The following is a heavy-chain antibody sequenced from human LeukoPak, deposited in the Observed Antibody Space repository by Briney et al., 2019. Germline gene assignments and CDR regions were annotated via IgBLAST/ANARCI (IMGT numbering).Heavy chain of an antibody. Sequence: ASVKVSCKASGYTFTGYYMHWVRQAPGQGLEWMGWIDPNSGGTNYAQKFQGRVTMTRDTSISTAYMELSRLRSDDTAVYYCASRYGSGSYAAFDIWGQGRMVTVSS. CDR3: ASRYGSGSYAAFDI. D-gene: IGHD3-10*01. CDR2: IDPNSGGT. V-gene: IGHV1-2*02. J-gene: IGHJ3*02. CDR1: GYTFTGYY.